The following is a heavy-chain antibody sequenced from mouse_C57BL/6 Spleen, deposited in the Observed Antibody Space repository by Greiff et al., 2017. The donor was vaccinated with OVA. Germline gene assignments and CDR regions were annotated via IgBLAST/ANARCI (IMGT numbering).Heavy chain of an antibody. Sequence: VQLQQSGAELVRPGASVTLSCKVSGYTFTDYEMHWVKQTPVHGLEWIGAIDPETGGTAYNQKFKGKAILTADKSSSTAYMELRSLTSEDSAVYYCTRNDSSYKNYFDYWGQGTTLTVSS. D-gene: IGHD1-1*01. CDR2: IDPETGGT. J-gene: IGHJ2*01. CDR3: TRNDSSYKNYFDY. V-gene: IGHV1-15*01. CDR1: GYTFTDYE.